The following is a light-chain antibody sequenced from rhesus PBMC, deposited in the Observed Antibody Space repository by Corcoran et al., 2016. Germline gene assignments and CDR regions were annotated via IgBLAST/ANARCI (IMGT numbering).Light chain of an antibody. J-gene: IGKJ2*01. Sequence: DIQMTQSPSSLSASVGDRVTITCRASENVNNYLHWYQQKPGKAPKLLIYAASTLQSGVPSRFSGSGSGTEYTFTISNLQPGDVTTYYCQHSDGTPYSFGQGTKVEIK. CDR2: AAS. V-gene: IGKV1-74*01. CDR3: QHSDGTPYS. CDR1: ENVNNY.